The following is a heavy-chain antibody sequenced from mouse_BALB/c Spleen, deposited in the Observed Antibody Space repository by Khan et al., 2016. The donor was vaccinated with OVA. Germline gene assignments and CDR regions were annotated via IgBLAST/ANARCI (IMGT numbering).Heavy chain of an antibody. CDR1: GYTFTHYG. D-gene: IGHD2-10*01. J-gene: IGHJ4*01. CDR2: INTYTGEP. CDR3: ARPPYFSYVMDY. V-gene: IGHV9-3-1*01. Sequence: QIQLVQSGPELKKPGETVKISCKASGYTFTHYGMNWVKQAPGKGLKWMGWINTYTGEPTYADDFKGRFAFSLETSANTAYLQINNLKNEDTATYFCARPPYFSYVMDYWGQGTSVTVSS.